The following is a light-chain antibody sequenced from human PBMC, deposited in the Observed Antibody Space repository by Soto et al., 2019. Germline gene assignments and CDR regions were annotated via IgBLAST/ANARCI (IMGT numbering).Light chain of an antibody. CDR3: EQYGSSPRT. CDR2: GIS. J-gene: IGKJ1*01. Sequence: EIVFTQSAGSLSLSPGERATLSCRASQTVSSIYLAWYQQKPGQAPRLLIYGISTRATGIPDRFSGSGSGTDFTLTISRLEPEDFAVYYCEQYGSSPRTFGQGTKVDIK. CDR1: QTVSSIY. V-gene: IGKV3-20*01.